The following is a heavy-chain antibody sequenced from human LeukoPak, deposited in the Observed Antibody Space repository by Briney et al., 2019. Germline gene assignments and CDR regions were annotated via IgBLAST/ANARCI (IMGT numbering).Heavy chain of an antibody. Sequence: GGSLRLSCVASGFTFSRYWMRWVRQAPGKGLEGVANIKNDGSEEYYVDSVKGRFTISRDNARNSLFLQMNSLTVEDTAVYYCARAIRGSAVDTGDRWGQGTLVTVSS. D-gene: IGHD3-10*01. V-gene: IGHV3-7*01. J-gene: IGHJ4*02. CDR3: ARAIRGSAVDTGDR. CDR2: IKNDGSEE. CDR1: GFTFSRYW.